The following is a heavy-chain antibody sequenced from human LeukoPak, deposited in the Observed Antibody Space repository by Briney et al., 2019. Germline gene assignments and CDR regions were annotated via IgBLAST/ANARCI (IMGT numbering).Heavy chain of an antibody. J-gene: IGHJ4*02. CDR1: GYTFTGYY. Sequence: ASVKVSCKASGYTFTGYYMHWVRQAPGQGLEWMGWMNPNSGNTGYAQKLKGRVTMTRNTSISTAYMELSSLRSEDTAVYYCARGDYWGQGTLVTVSS. CDR3: ARGDY. V-gene: IGHV1-8*02. CDR2: MNPNSGNT.